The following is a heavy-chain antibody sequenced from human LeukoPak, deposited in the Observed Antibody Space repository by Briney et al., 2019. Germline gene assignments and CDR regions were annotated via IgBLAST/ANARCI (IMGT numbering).Heavy chain of an antibody. CDR1: AASFSAYY. J-gene: IGHJ4*03. CDR2: INHRGDT. D-gene: IGHD1-1*01. CDR3: ARGPTISETGYFDY. V-gene: IGHV4-34*01. Sequence: SETLSPTCAVYAASFSAYYWSSISQSPGNGLEWIAEINHRGDTNYNPSVKSRVSISVDTSKNQFSLKGTSLTAADTAVYYCARGPTISETGYFDYWGQGTLVTVSS.